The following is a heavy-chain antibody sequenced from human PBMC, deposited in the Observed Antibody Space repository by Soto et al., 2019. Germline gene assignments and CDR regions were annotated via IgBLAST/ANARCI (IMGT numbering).Heavy chain of an antibody. V-gene: IGHV1-8*01. CDR2: MNPNSGDR. CDR1: GYTLTSYD. J-gene: IGHJ6*02. Sequence: QVQLVQSGAEVKKPGASVKVSCKASGYTLTSYDINWVRQATGQGLEWMGWMNPNSGDRGYAQKFQGRVTMTGNTSISTAYMELRSLRSEDTAVYYGARGSWFGELGNFEYGLDVWGQGTTVTVSS. CDR3: ARGSWFGELGNFEYGLDV. D-gene: IGHD3-10*01.